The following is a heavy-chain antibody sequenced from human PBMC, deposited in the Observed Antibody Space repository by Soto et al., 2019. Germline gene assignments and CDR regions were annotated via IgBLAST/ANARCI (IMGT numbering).Heavy chain of an antibody. D-gene: IGHD2-8*01. CDR1: GYTFTSYD. CDR2: INPSGGST. CDR3: AGDLYCTNGVCSQPRY. Sequence: ASVKVSCKASGYTFTSYDMHWVRQAPGQGLEWMGIINPSGGSTSYAQKFQGRVTMTRDTSTSTVYMELSSLRSEDTAVYYCAGDLYCTNGVCSQPRYWGQGTLVTVSS. J-gene: IGHJ4*02. V-gene: IGHV1-46*01.